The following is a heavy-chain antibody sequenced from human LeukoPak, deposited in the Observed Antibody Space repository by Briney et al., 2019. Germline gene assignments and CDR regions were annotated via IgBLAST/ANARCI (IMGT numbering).Heavy chain of an antibody. CDR2: ISPNNGNT. D-gene: IGHD1-1*01. Sequence: ASVKISCKAFGYTFDTSSISWVRQAPGQRLEWMGWISPNNGNTHYAQGVQGRVTMTTDTSRSIAYMELRSLRSDDTAVYYCTRVRNSNNWWGAFGIWGQGTMVTVSS. CDR1: GYTFDTSS. CDR3: TRVRNSNNWWGAFGI. J-gene: IGHJ3*02. V-gene: IGHV1-18*01.